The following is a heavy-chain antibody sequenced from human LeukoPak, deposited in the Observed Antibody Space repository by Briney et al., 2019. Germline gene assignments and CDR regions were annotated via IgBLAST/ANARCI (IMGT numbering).Heavy chain of an antibody. Sequence: GGSLRLSCAASGFTFDDYGMSWFRQAPGKGLEWVGFIRSKAYGGTTEYAASVKGRFTISRDDSKSIAYLQMNSLKTEDTAVYYCTRVEWELSDYWGQGTLVTVSS. J-gene: IGHJ4*02. D-gene: IGHD1-26*01. V-gene: IGHV3-49*03. CDR3: TRVEWELSDY. CDR2: IRSKAYGGTT. CDR1: GFTFDDYG.